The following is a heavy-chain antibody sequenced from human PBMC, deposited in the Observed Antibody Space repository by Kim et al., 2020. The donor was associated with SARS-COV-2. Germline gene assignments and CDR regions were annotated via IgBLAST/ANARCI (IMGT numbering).Heavy chain of an antibody. Sequence: ASVKVSCKASGYTFTSYGISWVRQAPGQGLEWMGWISAYNGNTNYAQKLQGRVTMTTDTSTSTAYMELRSLRSDDTAVYYCARGPLLRYFDWSIMTDAFDIWGQGTMVTVSS. CDR1: GYTFTSYG. CDR3: ARGPLLRYFDWSIMTDAFDI. J-gene: IGHJ3*02. D-gene: IGHD3-9*01. CDR2: ISAYNGNT. V-gene: IGHV1-18*01.